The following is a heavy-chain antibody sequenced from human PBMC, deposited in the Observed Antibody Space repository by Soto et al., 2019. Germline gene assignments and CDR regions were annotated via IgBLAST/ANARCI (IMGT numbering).Heavy chain of an antibody. J-gene: IGHJ4*02. CDR2: IYYSGST. CDR1: GGSISSYY. Sequence: QVQLQESGPGLVKPSETLSLTCTVSGGSISSYYWSWIRQPPGKGLEWIGYIYYSGSTNYNPSLRSRVTISVDTSKNPFFLKLSSVTAAATAVYYCARGAYCGELDYWGQGTLVTVSS. CDR3: ARGAYCGELDY. V-gene: IGHV4-59*12. D-gene: IGHD4-17*01.